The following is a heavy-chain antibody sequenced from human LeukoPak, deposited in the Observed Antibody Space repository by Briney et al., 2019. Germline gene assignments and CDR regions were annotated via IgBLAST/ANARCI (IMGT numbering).Heavy chain of an antibody. D-gene: IGHD6-13*01. CDR2: IIPIFGTA. J-gene: IGHJ4*02. CDR1: GFTVSSNY. Sequence: GGSLRLSCAASGFTVSSNYMSWVRQAPGQGLEWMGGIIPIFGTANYAQKFQGRVTITADESTSTAYMELSSLRSEDTAVYYCAREHSSSWDQFDYWGQGTLVTVSS. CDR3: AREHSSSWDQFDY. V-gene: IGHV1-69*01.